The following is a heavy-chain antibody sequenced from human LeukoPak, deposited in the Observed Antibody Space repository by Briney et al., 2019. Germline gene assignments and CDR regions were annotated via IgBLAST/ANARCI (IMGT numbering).Heavy chain of an antibody. J-gene: IGHJ4*02. CDR3: ARGTAMVTLSFDY. CDR2: IYSGGST. V-gene: IGHV3-53*01. CDR1: GFTVSSNY. Sequence: GGSLRLSCAASGFTVSSNYMSWVRQAPGKGLEWVSVIYSGGSTYYADSVKGRFTFSRDNSKNTLYLQMNSLRAEDTAVYYCARGTAMVTLSFDYWGQGTLVTVSS. D-gene: IGHD5-18*01.